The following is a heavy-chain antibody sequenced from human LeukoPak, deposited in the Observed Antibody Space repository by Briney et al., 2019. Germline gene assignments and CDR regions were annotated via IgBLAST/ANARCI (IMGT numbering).Heavy chain of an antibody. Sequence: AGSLRLSCAASAFTFSTYAMSWVRQAPGQGPDWVASITDTGGGTYYADSVKGRFTISRDNSKNTLYLQMNSLRAEDTAVYYCARIISGRWKNLDYWGQGTLVIVSS. CDR3: ARIISGRWKNLDY. CDR1: AFTFSTYA. D-gene: IGHD6-25*01. J-gene: IGHJ4*02. V-gene: IGHV3-23*01. CDR2: ITDTGGGT.